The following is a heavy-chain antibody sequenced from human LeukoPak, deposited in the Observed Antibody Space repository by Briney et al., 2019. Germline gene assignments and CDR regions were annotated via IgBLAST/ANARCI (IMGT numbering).Heavy chain of an antibody. CDR1: GFTFCIYW. V-gene: IGHV3-74*01. J-gene: IGHJ4*02. CDR2: INCDGSRT. CDR3: ASLDY. Sequence: PRGALRLSCAASGFTFCIYWVHWVPQAPGKGLVWVSSINCDGSRTSYAESVKGRFTISRDNAKNTLYLQMNTLRAEDMAVYCCASLDYWGQGTPVTVSS.